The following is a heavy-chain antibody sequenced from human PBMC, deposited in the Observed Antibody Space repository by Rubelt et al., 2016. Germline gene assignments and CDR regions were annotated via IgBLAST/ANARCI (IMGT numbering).Heavy chain of an antibody. D-gene: IGHD1-1*01. Sequence: QVQLQQWGAGLLKPSETLSLTCAVYGGSFSGYYWSWIRQPPGKGLEWIGEINHSGSTNYNPSLKSRVTISVDTSNNQFSLKLSSVTAADTAVYYCARDPFNYKWFDPWGQGTLVTVSS. J-gene: IGHJ5*02. V-gene: IGHV4-34*01. CDR3: ARDPFNYKWFDP. CDR1: GGSFSGYY. CDR2: INHSGST.